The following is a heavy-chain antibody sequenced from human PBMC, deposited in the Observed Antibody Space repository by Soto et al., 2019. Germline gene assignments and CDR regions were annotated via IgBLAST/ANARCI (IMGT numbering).Heavy chain of an antibody. CDR2: INPNSGGT. Sequence: ASVKVSCKTSGYTFTGYYMHWVRQAPGQGLEWMGWINPNSGGTNYAQKLQGRVTITADESTSTAYMELSSLRSEDTAVYYCARDRGIAARPSHRHFDYWGQGTLVTVSS. J-gene: IGHJ4*02. CDR1: GYTFTGYY. V-gene: IGHV1-2*02. CDR3: ARDRGIAARPSHRHFDY. D-gene: IGHD6-6*01.